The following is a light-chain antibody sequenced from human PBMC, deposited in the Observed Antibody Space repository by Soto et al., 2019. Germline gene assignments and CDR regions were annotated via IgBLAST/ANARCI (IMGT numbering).Light chain of an antibody. CDR1: QGISHW. CDR3: QQANSFPLT. Sequence: DIQMTQSPSSVSASVGDRVAITCRASQGISHWLAWYQQRPGKAPKLLIYAASSFQSGVPSRFSGSGSGTDFTLTSNSLQPEDSATYFCQQANSFPLTFGGGTKVEIK. V-gene: IGKV1-12*01. CDR2: AAS. J-gene: IGKJ4*01.